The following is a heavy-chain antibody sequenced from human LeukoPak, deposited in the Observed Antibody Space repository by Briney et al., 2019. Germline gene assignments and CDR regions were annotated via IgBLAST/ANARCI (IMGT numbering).Heavy chain of an antibody. J-gene: IGHJ6*02. Sequence: SQTLSLTCTVSGGSISSGDYYWSWIRQPPGKGLEWIGYIYYSGSTYYNPSLKSRVTISVDTSKNQFSLKLSSVTAADTAVYYCARDEKRAMTRYYYYGMDVWGQGTTVTVSS. V-gene: IGHV4-30-4*01. CDR2: IYYSGST. CDR3: ARDEKRAMTRYYYYGMDV. CDR1: GGSISSGDYY. D-gene: IGHD4-11*01.